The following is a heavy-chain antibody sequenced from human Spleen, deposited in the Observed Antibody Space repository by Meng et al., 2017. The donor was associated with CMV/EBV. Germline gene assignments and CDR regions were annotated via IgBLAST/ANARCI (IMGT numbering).Heavy chain of an antibody. D-gene: IGHD2-21*01. CDR1: GYTFTTYG. J-gene: IGHJ6*02. CDR3: ARCYYGKGFYFDSGMDV. V-gene: IGHV1-18*01. Sequence: ASVKVSCKASGYTFTTYGICWVRQAPGQGLEWMGRIIAYNGNTTYAQNLQVRVTMTTDTSTSTAYMELRSLRSDDTAVYYCARCYYGKGFYFDSGMDVWGQGTTVTVSS. CDR2: IIAYNGNT.